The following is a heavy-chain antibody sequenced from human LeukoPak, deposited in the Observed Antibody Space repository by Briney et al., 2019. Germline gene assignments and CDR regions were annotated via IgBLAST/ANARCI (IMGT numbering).Heavy chain of an antibody. CDR3: AKDRSSSWTWTIDY. V-gene: IGHV3-23*01. CDR1: GFTFGSSP. CDR2: ISVGGDYI. D-gene: IGHD6-13*01. Sequence: VGSLRLSCEATGFTFGSSPMSWVRQAPGKGLEWVSSISVGGDYIYYADSVRGRFTISRDNSKSTLYLQMNSLRAEDTAVYYCAKDRSSSWTWTIDYWGQGTLVTVPS. J-gene: IGHJ4*02.